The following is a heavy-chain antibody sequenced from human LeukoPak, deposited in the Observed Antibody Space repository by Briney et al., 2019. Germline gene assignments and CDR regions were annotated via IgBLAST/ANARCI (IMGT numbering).Heavy chain of an antibody. Sequence: PSETLSLTCTVSGGSISSYYWSWIRQPPGKGLEWIGYIYYSGSTNYNPSLKSRVTISVDTSKNQFSLKLSSVTAADTAIYYCAKGPTVGTPTAVDYWGQGILVTVSS. D-gene: IGHD4-23*01. J-gene: IGHJ4*02. V-gene: IGHV4-59*12. CDR3: AKGPTVGTPTAVDY. CDR2: IYYSGST. CDR1: GGSISSYY.